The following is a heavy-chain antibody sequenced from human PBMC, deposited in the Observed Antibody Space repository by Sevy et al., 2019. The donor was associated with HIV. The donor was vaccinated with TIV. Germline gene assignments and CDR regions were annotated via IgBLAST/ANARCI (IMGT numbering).Heavy chain of an antibody. CDR1: GFTFNVYE. CDR3: TNYVHY. Sequence: GGSLTLSCAASGFTFNVYEMNWVRQAPGKGLEWVSYISSGFSKSYADSVKGRFTISRDNTKNSLYLQMNSLRAEDTAVYYCTNYVHYWGQGTLVTVSS. CDR2: ISSGFSK. J-gene: IGHJ4*02. V-gene: IGHV3-48*03.